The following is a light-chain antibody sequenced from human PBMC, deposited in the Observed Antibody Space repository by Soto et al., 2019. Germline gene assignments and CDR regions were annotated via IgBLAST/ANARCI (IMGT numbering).Light chain of an antibody. J-gene: IGKJ4*01. CDR1: QSVSNF. V-gene: IGKV3-11*01. Sequence: EMVLTQSPATLSLSPGKRASHSCRASQSVSNFLAWYQQKAGQAPRLLIYDTSNRAGGIPARFSGSGSGTDFTLTISSLEPEDFAVYYCQQRINWPLTFGGGTKVDIK. CDR3: QQRINWPLT. CDR2: DTS.